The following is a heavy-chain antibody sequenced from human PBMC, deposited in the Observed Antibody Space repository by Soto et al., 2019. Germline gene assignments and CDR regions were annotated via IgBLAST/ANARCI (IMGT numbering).Heavy chain of an antibody. V-gene: IGHV1-69*05. CDR3: ARGGYFDSSNYLAY. J-gene: IGHJ4*02. CDR1: GGILSTNP. D-gene: IGHD3-22*01. Sequence: ASVKVSCTASGGILSTNPSSWVRQAPGQGLEWMGGTGSGTGPGNHAQKFQGRVIIERDTSASTAYMELSSLRSEDTAVYYCARGGYFDSSNYLAYWGLGTLVTVSS. CDR2: TGSGTGPG.